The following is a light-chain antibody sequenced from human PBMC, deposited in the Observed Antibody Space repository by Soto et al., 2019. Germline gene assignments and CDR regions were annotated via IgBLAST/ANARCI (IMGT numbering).Light chain of an antibody. CDR3: QQYGSPPIT. Sequence: PGERATLSCRASQSVSSTYLAWYQQQPGQAPRLLMSGTSNRATGTPDRLSGSGSGTDFTLTISRLEPEDFAAYYCQQYGSPPITFGQGTRLEIK. CDR2: GTS. V-gene: IGKV3-20*01. J-gene: IGKJ5*01. CDR1: QSVSSTY.